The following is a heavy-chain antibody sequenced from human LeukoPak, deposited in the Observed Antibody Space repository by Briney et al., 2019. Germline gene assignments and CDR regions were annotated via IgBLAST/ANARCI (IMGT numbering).Heavy chain of an antibody. CDR1: GASISSYY. CDR3: ARDTVTLIVNHASDI. J-gene: IGHJ3*02. CDR2: IYYSGST. D-gene: IGHD3-22*01. Sequence: SETLSLTCTVSGASISSYYWSWIRQPPGKGLEWIGYIYYSGSTDYNPSLKSRVTISVDTSKNQFSLKMSSVTAADTAVYYCARDTVTLIVNHASDIWGQGTMVTVSS. V-gene: IGHV4-59*01.